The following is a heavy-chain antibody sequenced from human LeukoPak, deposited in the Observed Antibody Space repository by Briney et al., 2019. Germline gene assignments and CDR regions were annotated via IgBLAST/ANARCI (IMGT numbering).Heavy chain of an antibody. V-gene: IGHV4-59*01. Sequence: PSKTLSLTCTVSGGSISSYYWSWIRQPPGKGLEWIGYIYYSGSTSYNPSLKSRVTISVDTSKNQFSLKLSSVTAADTAVYYCARDLGEAADDAFDIWGQGTMVTVSS. J-gene: IGHJ3*02. CDR1: GGSISSYY. CDR2: IYYSGST. D-gene: IGHD6-13*01. CDR3: ARDLGEAADDAFDI.